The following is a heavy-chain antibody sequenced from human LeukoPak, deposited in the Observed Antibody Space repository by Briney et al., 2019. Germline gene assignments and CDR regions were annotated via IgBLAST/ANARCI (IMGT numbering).Heavy chain of an antibody. Sequence: GGSLRLSCAASGFTVSSNYMSWVRQASGKGLECVSVIYSGGSTYYADSVKGRFTISRDNSKNTLYLQMNSLRAEDTAVYYCASSGATVTRIDYWGQGTLVTVSS. D-gene: IGHD1-26*01. CDR2: IYSGGST. J-gene: IGHJ4*02. CDR3: ASSGATVTRIDY. CDR1: GFTVSSNY. V-gene: IGHV3-53*01.